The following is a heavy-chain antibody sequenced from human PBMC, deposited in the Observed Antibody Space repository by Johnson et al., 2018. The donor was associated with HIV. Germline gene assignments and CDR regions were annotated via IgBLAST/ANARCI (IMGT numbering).Heavy chain of an antibody. CDR2: IWYDGSNK. CDR1: GFTFSSYG. Sequence: QVQLVESGGGVVQPGRSLRLSCAASGFTFSSYGMHWVRQAPGKGLEWVAVIWYDGSNKYYADSVKGRFTISRDNSKNTLYLQMNSLRSEEPAVYYCAREGGIATALDGFDIWGQGTMVTVSS. D-gene: IGHD6-13*01. V-gene: IGHV3-33*01. CDR3: AREGGIATALDGFDI. J-gene: IGHJ3*02.